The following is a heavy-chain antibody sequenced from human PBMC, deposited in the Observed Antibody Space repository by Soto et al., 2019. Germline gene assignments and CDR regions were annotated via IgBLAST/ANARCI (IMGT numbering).Heavy chain of an antibody. V-gene: IGHV1-18*01. Sequence: QVQLVQSGAEVKKPGASVKVSCKASGYTFTSYGFSWVRQAPRQGLEWMGWINGYTGNTHYAQKLQGRVTMTTDTSTTTAYMQLWTLIADDTAVYSCPRTWVTVKGGIGVRGQGTTVTVS. CDR2: INGYTGNT. CDR1: GYTFTSYG. J-gene: IGHJ6*02. CDR3: PRTWVTVKGGIGV. D-gene: IGHD3-16*01.